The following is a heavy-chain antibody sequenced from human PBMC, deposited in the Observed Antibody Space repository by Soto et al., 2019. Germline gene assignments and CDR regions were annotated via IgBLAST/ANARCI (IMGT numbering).Heavy chain of an antibody. D-gene: IGHD3-3*01. CDR3: AKDRPAGTIFGVVIDYYYYMDV. CDR1: GFTFSSYA. J-gene: IGHJ6*03. CDR2: ISGSGGST. V-gene: IGHV3-23*01. Sequence: GGSLRLSCAASGFTFSSYAMSWVRQAPGKGLEWVSAISGSGGSTYYADSVKGRFTISRDNSKNTLYLQMNSLRAEDTAVYYCAKDRPAGTIFGVVIDYYYYMDVWGKGTTVTVSS.